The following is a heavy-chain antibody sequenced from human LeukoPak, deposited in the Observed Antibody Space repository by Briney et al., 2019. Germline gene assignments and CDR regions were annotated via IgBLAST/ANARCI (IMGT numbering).Heavy chain of an antibody. V-gene: IGHV3-53*01. CDR2: IYSGGRT. D-gene: IGHD6-13*01. CDR1: GFNVGSSY. Sequence: GGSLRLSCAASGFNVGSSYMTWVRQAPGKGLEWVSVIYSGGRTFYADSVKGRFTISRDNSKNTLFLQMNSLRAEDTAVYYCARPWSSSGNQELFNYYYYGLDVWGQGTTVTVSS. CDR3: ARPWSSSGNQELFNYYYYGLDV. J-gene: IGHJ6*02.